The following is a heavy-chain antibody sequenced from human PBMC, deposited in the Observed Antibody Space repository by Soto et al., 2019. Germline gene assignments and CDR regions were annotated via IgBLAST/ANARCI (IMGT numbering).Heavy chain of an antibody. D-gene: IGHD7-27*01. CDR2: INHRGSL. CDR3: ARELPPQQGSNMDA. J-gene: IGHJ4*03. Sequence: SETRSLTCTVTCGSMATGDQYWTGLRHRPGDGLEWFGYINHRGSLYYNPSLESRVSISVDTSKNQFSLNLSSVTPADTAVYYCARELPPQQGSNMDAWGQGTLVTVSS. CDR1: CGSMATGDQY. V-gene: IGHV4-31*03.